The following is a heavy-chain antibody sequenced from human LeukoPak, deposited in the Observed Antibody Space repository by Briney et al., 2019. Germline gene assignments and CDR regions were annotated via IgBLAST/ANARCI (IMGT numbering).Heavy chain of an antibody. V-gene: IGHV3-30*03. Sequence: GGSLRLSCAASGFTFSSYGMHWVRQAPGKGLEWVVVISYDGSNENYADSVKGRFTISRDNTKNTLYVQMNSLRAEDTALYYCARDFRTNYYYYMDVWGKGTTVTVSS. CDR3: ARDFRTNYYYYMDV. J-gene: IGHJ6*03. D-gene: IGHD1-14*01. CDR1: GFTFSSYG. CDR2: ISYDGSNE.